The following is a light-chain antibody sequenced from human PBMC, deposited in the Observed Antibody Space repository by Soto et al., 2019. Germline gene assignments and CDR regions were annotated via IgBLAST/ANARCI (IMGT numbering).Light chain of an antibody. V-gene: IGLV2-23*01. J-gene: IGLJ3*02. CDR3: CSYAGSSTLVV. Sequence: QSALTQPASVSGSPGQSITISCTGTSSDVGSYNLVSWYQQHPGKAPKLMIYEGSKRPSGVSNRFSGSKSGNTASLTISGLQAGDEANYDCCSYAGSSTLVVFGGGTQLTVL. CDR2: EGS. CDR1: SSDVGSYNL.